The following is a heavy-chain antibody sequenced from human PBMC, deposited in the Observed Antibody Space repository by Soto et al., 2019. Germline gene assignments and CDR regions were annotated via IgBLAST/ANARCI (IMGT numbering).Heavy chain of an antibody. J-gene: IGHJ4*02. CDR2: IIPILRIT. Sequence: SVKVSCKASGSTFSSYNFNWVRQAPGQRLEWMERIIPILRITNYAQKYQGRVTITADTATTTVYMELSSLSSEDTAVYYCARDPSGQDTLTVGYWGQGTQVTVSS. V-gene: IGHV1-69*04. CDR3: ARDPSGQDTLTVGY. CDR1: GSTFSSYN. D-gene: IGHD3-9*01.